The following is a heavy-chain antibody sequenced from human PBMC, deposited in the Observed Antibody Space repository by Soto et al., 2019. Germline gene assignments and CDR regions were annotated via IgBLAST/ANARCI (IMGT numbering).Heavy chain of an antibody. Sequence: SETLSLTCTVSGGSISSYYWSWILQPPGKGLEWIGYIYYSGSTNYNPSLKSRVTISVDTSKNQFSLKLSSVTAADTAVYYCARVIHSDYGDYVAAFDIWGQGTMVTVSS. J-gene: IGHJ3*02. CDR3: ARVIHSDYGDYVAAFDI. D-gene: IGHD4-17*01. CDR1: GGSISSYY. V-gene: IGHV4-59*08. CDR2: IYYSGST.